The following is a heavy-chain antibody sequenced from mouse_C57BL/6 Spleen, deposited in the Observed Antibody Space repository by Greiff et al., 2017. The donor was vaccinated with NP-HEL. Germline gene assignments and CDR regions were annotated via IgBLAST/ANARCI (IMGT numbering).Heavy chain of an antibody. CDR1: GYTFTSYW. CDR3: ARLYYDYDGGFAY. D-gene: IGHD2-4*01. CDR2: IDPSDSYT. Sequence: QVQLQQPGAELVRPGTSVKLSCKASGYTFTSYWMHWVKQRPGQGLEWIGVIDPSDSYTNYNQKFKGKATLTVDTSSSTAYMQLSSLTSEDSAVYYCARLYYDYDGGFAYWGQGTLVTVSA. V-gene: IGHV1-59*01. J-gene: IGHJ3*01.